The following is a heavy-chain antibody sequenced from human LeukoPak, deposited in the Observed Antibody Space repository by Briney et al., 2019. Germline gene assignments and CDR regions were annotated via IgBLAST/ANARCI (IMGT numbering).Heavy chain of an antibody. CDR3: AREGIVVVPAQEAFDI. J-gene: IGHJ3*02. Sequence: GASVKVSCKASGYTFTGYYMHWVRQAPGQGLEWMGWINPNSGGTNYAQKFQGRVTMTRDTSISTAYMELSRLRSDDTAVYYCAREGIVVVPAQEAFDIWGQGTMVTVSS. CDR2: INPNSGGT. D-gene: IGHD2-2*01. V-gene: IGHV1-2*02. CDR1: GYTFTGYY.